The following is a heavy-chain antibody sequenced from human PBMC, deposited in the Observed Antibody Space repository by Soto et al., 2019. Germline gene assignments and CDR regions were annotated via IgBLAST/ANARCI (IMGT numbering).Heavy chain of an antibody. CDR2: IKSKTDGGTT. CDR1: GFTFSNAW. V-gene: IGHV3-15*07. CDR3: TTKYYYDSSGYHPFGYYYGMDV. Sequence: GGSLRLSCAASGFTFSNAWMNWVRQAPGKGLEWVGRIKSKTDGGTTDYAAPVKGRFTISRDDSKNTLYLQMNSLKTEDTAVYYCTTKYYYDSSGYHPFGYYYGMDVWGQGTTVTVSS. D-gene: IGHD3-22*01. J-gene: IGHJ6*02.